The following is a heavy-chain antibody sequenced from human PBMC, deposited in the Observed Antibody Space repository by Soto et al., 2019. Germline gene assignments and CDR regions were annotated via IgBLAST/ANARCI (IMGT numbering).Heavy chain of an antibody. J-gene: IGHJ2*01. CDR2: IYSGGST. D-gene: IGHD6-19*01. Sequence: EVQLVESGGGLIQPGGSLRLSCAASGFTVSSNYMSWVRQAPGKGLEWVSVIYSGGSTYYADSVKGRFTISRDNSKNTLYRQMNSLRAEDTAVYYCARRSGWYRGFNWYFALWGRGTLVTVSS. CDR1: GFTVSSNY. CDR3: ARRSGWYRGFNWYFAL. V-gene: IGHV3-53*01.